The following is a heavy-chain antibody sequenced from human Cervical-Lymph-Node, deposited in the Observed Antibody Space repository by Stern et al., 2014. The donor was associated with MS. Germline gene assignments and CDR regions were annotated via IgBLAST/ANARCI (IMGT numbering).Heavy chain of an antibody. CDR3: ARDTSSPERSDW. J-gene: IGHJ4*02. CDR1: GFTVSRDY. D-gene: IGHD1-1*01. CDR2: ITNVGST. Sequence: EMQLVESGGGVIQPGGSLRLSCTASGFTVSRDYMTWVRQAPGKGLEWVSLITNVGSTLYTDSVKGRFTISRDDSKNTVYLHMTSLRAEDTAMYYCARDTSSPERSDWWGQGTLVTVSS. V-gene: IGHV3-53*01.